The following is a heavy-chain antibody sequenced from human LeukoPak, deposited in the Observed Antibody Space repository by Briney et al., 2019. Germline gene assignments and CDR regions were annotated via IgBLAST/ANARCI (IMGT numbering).Heavy chain of an antibody. J-gene: IGHJ6*02. D-gene: IGHD2-15*01. CDR2: IWYDGSNK. CDR1: GFTFSDYG. V-gene: IGHV3-33*01. Sequence: PGRSLRLSCAASGFTFSDYGMHWVRHTPGKGLEWVALIWYDGSNKYYADSVKGRFTISRDNSKNTLYLQMNSLRAEDTAVYYCARYCSGGSCQYYYGMDVWGQGTKVTVS. CDR3: ARYCSGGSCQYYYGMDV.